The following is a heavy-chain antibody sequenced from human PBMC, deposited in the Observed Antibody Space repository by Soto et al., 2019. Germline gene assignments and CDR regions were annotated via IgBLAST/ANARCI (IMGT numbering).Heavy chain of an antibody. V-gene: IGHV4-61*01. J-gene: IGHJ4*02. Sequence: QVQLQESGPGRVKPSETLSLTCTVSGGSVSSGSHYWSWIRQPPGKGLEWIGNIYYSGRTYYNPSLKSRVTISVDTSKNQFSLKLSSVTAADTAVYYCARGHLGITTTGTWYDFDYWGQGTLVTVSS. D-gene: IGHD2-15*01. CDR1: GGSVSSGSHY. CDR3: ARGHLGITTTGTWYDFDY. CDR2: IYYSGRT.